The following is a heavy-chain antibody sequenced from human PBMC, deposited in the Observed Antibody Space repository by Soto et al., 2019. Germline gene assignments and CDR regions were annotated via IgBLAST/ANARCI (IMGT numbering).Heavy chain of an antibody. CDR2: ISYSGTTI. V-gene: IGHV3-21*01. D-gene: IGHD2-8*01. J-gene: IGHJ4*01. CDR3: VRQGTRYASPDFDP. CDR1: GFTFSTYS. Sequence: PGGSLRLSCAASGFTFSTYSINWVRQAPGKGLEWVSAISYSGTTIYYADSVKGRCTVSRDDAKNSLYLQMSSLTAEDTAVYYCVRQGTRYASPDFDPWGQGTLVTLSS.